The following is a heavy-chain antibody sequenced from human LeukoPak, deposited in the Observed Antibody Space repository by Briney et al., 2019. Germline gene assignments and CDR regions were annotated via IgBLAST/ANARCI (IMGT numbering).Heavy chain of an antibody. D-gene: IGHD3-9*01. CDR2: INSSGSTI. CDR3: ARTYYDILTGPEQDFDY. J-gene: IGHJ4*02. Sequence: GGSLRLSCTASGFTFSSYEMNWLRQSPGKGREWVSYINSSGSTIYSADSVKGRFTNSSDNAKNLLYLQMNSLRAEDTAVYYCARTYYDILTGPEQDFDYWGQGTMVTVSS. CDR1: GFTFSSYE. V-gene: IGHV3-48*03.